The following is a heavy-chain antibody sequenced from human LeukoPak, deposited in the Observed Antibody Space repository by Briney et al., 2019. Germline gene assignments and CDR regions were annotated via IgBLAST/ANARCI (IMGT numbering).Heavy chain of an antibody. Sequence: GASVKVSCKASGYTFTGYYTHWVRQAPGQGLEWMGIINPSGGSTSYAQKFQGRVTMTRDTSTSTVYMELSSLRSEDTAVYYCARASIVVVVAATVVFDYWGQGTLVTVSS. J-gene: IGHJ4*02. CDR1: GYTFTGYY. CDR3: ARASIVVVVAATVVFDY. V-gene: IGHV1-46*01. D-gene: IGHD2-15*01. CDR2: INPSGGST.